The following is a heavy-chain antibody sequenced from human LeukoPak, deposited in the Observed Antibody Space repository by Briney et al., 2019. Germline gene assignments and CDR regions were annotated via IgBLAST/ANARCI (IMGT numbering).Heavy chain of an antibody. CDR2: IYSGGST. CDR1: GFTVSSNY. Sequence: GGSLRLSCAASGFTVSSNYMSWVRQAPGKGLEWVSVIYSGGSTYYADSVKGRFTISRDNSKNTLYLQMNSLRAEDTAVYYCAKRGQKGAYYYGSGIPEDYWGQGTLVTVSS. V-gene: IGHV3-53*01. CDR3: AKRGQKGAYYYGSGIPEDY. J-gene: IGHJ4*02. D-gene: IGHD3-10*01.